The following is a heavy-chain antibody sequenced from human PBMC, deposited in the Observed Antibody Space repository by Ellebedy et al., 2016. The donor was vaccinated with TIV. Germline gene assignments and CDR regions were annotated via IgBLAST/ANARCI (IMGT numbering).Heavy chain of an antibody. J-gene: IGHJ4*02. CDR1: GFTFSSHW. V-gene: IGHV3-74*01. D-gene: IGHD1-7*01. CDR2: INSDGSRT. Sequence: PGGSLRLSCAASGFTFSSHWLHWVRQAPGKGLVWVSRINSDGSRTNYVDSVKGRFTISRDNAKNTLYLQMNSLRAEDTAVYYCARGDRAGTTRLVDYWGQGTLVTVSS. CDR3: ARGDRAGTTRLVDY.